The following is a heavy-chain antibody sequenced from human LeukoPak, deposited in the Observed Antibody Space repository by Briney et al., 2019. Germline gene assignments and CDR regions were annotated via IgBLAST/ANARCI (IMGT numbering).Heavy chain of an antibody. Sequence: SETLSLTCTVSGGSISSYYWSWIRQPPGKGLEWIGYIYTSGSTNYNPSLKSRVTISADKSKIQFSLKLSSVTAADTAVYYCARRRIAVAGNWFDPWGQGTLVTVSS. V-gene: IGHV4-4*09. J-gene: IGHJ5*02. CDR2: IYTSGST. CDR3: ARRRIAVAGNWFDP. D-gene: IGHD6-19*01. CDR1: GGSISSYY.